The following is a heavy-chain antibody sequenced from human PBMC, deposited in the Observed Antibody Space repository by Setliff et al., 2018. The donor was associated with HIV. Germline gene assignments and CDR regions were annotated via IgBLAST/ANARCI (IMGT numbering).Heavy chain of an antibody. CDR2: VYHRGTT. CDR3: ARGHGYSSGWYPGGFDI. J-gene: IGHJ3*02. Sequence: PSETLSLTCAVSGDSISSGYYWGWIRQPPGKGLEWIGIVYHRGTTYYGPSLRSRVTMSVYTSQNQFSLKLSSVTAADTALYCCARGHGYSSGWYPGGFDIWGQGTMVTVSS. V-gene: IGHV4-38-2*01. CDR1: GDSISSGYY. D-gene: IGHD6-19*01.